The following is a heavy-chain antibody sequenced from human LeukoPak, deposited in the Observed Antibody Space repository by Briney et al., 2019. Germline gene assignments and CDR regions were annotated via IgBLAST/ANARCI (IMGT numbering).Heavy chain of an antibody. V-gene: IGHV1-69*05. CDR2: IIPIFGTA. CDR3: ARVRYCSSTGCYTTAFDI. Sequence: SVKVSCKASGGTFSSYAISWVRQAPGQGLEWMGGIIPIFGTANYAQKFQGRVTITTDESTSTAYMELSSLRSEDTAVYYCARVRYCSSTGCYTTAFDIWGQGTMVTVSS. J-gene: IGHJ3*02. D-gene: IGHD2-2*02. CDR1: GGTFSSYA.